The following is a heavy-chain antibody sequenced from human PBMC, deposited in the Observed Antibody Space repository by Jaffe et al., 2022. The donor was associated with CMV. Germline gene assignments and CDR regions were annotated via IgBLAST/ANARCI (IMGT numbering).Heavy chain of an antibody. CDR1: GFTFSSYE. V-gene: IGHV3-48*03. CDR3: AREITSIVGATSDY. J-gene: IGHJ4*02. D-gene: IGHD1-26*01. CDR2: ISSSGSTI. Sequence: EVQLVESGGGLVQPGGSLRLSCAASGFTFSSYEMNWVRQAPGKGLEWVSYISSSGSTIYYADSVKGRFTISRDNAKNSLYLQMNSLRAEDTAVYYCAREITSIVGATSDYWGQGTLVTVSS.